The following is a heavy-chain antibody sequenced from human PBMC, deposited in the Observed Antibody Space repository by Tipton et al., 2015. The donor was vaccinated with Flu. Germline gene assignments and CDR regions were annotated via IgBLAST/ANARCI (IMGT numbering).Heavy chain of an antibody. J-gene: IGHJ6*02. V-gene: IGHV4-4*07. CDR2: IYTSGST. D-gene: IGHD6-13*01. Sequence: LRLSCTVSGGSISSYYWSWIRQPAGKGLEWIGRIYTSGSTNYNPSLKSRVTMSVDTSKNQFSLKLSSVTAADTAVYYCARDSQQLVHRYYYYGMDVWGRGTTVTVSS. CDR3: ARDSQQLVHRYYYYGMDV. CDR1: GGSISSYY.